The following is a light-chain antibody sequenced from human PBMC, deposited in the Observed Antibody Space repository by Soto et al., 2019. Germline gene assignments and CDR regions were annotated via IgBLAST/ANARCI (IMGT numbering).Light chain of an antibody. CDR3: STYTSSSSRVV. CDR1: SSDVGGYNY. J-gene: IGLJ2*01. CDR2: DVS. Sequence: QSALTQPASVSGSPGQSITISCTGTSSDVGGYNYVSWYQQHPGKAPKLMIYDVSNRPSGVSNSFSGSKSGNTASLTISGLQAEDEADYYCSTYTSSSSRVVFGGGTQLTVL. V-gene: IGLV2-14*01.